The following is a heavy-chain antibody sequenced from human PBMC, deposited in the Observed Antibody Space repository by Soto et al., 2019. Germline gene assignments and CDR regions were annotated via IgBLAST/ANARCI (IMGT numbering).Heavy chain of an antibody. CDR1: GGTFSSYA. CDR2: IIPIFGTA. V-gene: IGHV1-69*13. J-gene: IGHJ5*02. Sequence: SVKVSCKASGGTFSSYAISWVRQAPGQGLEWMGGIIPIFGTANYAQKFQGRVTITADESTSTAYMELSSLRSEDTAVYYCARAQGIYYYGSRSLTWFAPWGQGTLATAS. CDR3: ARAQGIYYYGSRSLTWFAP. D-gene: IGHD3-10*01.